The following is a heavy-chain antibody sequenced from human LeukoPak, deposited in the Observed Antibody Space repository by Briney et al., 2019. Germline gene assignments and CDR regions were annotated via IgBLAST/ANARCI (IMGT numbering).Heavy chain of an antibody. CDR3: ARGVGGSGWYGYYYYGMDV. CDR2: INHSGST. Sequence: SETLSLTCAVYGGSFSGYYWSWIRQPPGKGLEWIGEINHSGSTNYNPSLKSRVTISVDTSKNQFSPKLSSVTAADTAVYYCARGVGGSGWYGYYYYGMDVWGQGTTVTVSS. J-gene: IGHJ6*02. D-gene: IGHD6-19*01. V-gene: IGHV4-34*01. CDR1: GGSFSGYY.